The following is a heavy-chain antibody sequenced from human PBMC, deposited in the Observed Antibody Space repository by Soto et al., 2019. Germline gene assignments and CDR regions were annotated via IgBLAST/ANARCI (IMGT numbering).Heavy chain of an antibody. CDR1: GFSLSTSGEG. V-gene: IGHV2-5*02. CDR2: IYWDDAK. CDR3: ALYTTVVTGAFDC. Sequence: QITLKKSGPTLVIPTQTLRLTCTFSGFSLSTSGEGVGWIRQPPGEAMEWLALIYWDDAKRYSPSRKSRLTSTNDTSKSRVVLTMTTMARVDTDTYDCALYTTVVTGAFDCWVEGTLVTVSS. J-gene: IGHJ4*02. D-gene: IGHD4-17*01.